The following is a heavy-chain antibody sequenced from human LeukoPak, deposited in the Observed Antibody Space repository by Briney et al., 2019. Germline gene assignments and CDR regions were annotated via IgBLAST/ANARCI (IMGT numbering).Heavy chain of an antibody. CDR2: ISAYNGNT. D-gene: IGHD1-1*01. Sequence: ASVKVSCKASGYTFTSYGISWVRQAPGQGLEWMGWISAYNGNTNYAQKLQGRVTMTTDTSTSTAYMELSSLRSEDTAVYYCARDTTLAPNWFDPWGQGTLVTVSS. J-gene: IGHJ5*02. CDR1: GYTFTSYG. V-gene: IGHV1-18*01. CDR3: ARDTTLAPNWFDP.